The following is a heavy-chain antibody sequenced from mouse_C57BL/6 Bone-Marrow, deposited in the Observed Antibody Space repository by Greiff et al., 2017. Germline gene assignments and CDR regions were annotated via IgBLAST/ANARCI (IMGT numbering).Heavy chain of an antibody. Sequence: QVQLQQPGAELVKPGASVKLSCKASGYTFTSYWMHWVKQRTGQGLEWIGMIHPNSGSTNYNAKFKSKATLTVAKSSSTAYMHLSRLTSEDSAVDYCASRYYFAYWGQGTTLTVSS. J-gene: IGHJ2*01. V-gene: IGHV1-64*01. CDR1: GYTFTSYW. CDR2: IHPNSGST. CDR3: ASRYYFAY.